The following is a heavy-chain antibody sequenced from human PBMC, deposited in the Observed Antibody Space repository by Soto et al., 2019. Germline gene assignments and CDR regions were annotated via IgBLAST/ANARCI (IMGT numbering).Heavy chain of an antibody. J-gene: IGHJ4*02. V-gene: IGHV3-74*01. CDR2: INSDGSST. Sequence: GGSLRLSCAASGFTFSSYWMHWVRQAPGEGLVWVSRINSDGSSTNYADSVKGRFTFSRDNAKNTLSLQMNSLRAEDTAVYYCARGGSGSYSNFDYWGQGTLVTVSS. D-gene: IGHD3-10*01. CDR3: ARGGSGSYSNFDY. CDR1: GFTFSSYW.